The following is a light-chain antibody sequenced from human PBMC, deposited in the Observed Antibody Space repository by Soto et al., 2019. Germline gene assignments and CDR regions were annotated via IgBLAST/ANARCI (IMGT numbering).Light chain of an antibody. J-gene: IGLJ3*02. CDR1: SSNIGAGHD. CDR3: QSYDNSLGGRV. Sequence: QSVLTQPPSVSGAPGQRVTISCSGSSSNIGAGHDVHWYQQLPGTAPKLLIYGNINRPSGVPDRFSGSKSGTPASLAITGLQAEDEADYYCQSYDNSLGGRVFGGGTKLTVL. V-gene: IGLV1-40*01. CDR2: GNI.